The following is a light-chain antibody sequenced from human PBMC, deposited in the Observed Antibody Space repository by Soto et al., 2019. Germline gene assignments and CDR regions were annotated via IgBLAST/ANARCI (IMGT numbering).Light chain of an antibody. CDR2: DAS. J-gene: IGKJ4*01. V-gene: IGKV3-11*01. CDR1: QSVSSY. CDR3: QQRNDWVT. Sequence: EIQLTQSPATLSLSPGERATLSCRASQSVSSYLAWYQQKPGQAPRLLIYDASNRATGIPPRFSGSGSGTDFFLSISSLETEESGVYYYQQRNDWVTFGGGTKV.